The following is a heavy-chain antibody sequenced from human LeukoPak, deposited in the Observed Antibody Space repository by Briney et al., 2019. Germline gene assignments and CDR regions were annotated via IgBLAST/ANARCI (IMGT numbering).Heavy chain of an antibody. V-gene: IGHV3-21*01. CDR2: ISSSSSYI. J-gene: IGHJ5*02. D-gene: IGHD6-19*01. CDR3: AGDRGTSGWQNWFDP. Sequence: GGSLRLTCAASGFTFSSYSMNWVRQAPGKGLEWVSSISSSSSYIYYADSVKGRFTISRDNAKNSLYLQMNSLRAEDTAVYYCAGDRGTSGWQNWFDPWGQGTLATVSS. CDR1: GFTFSSYS.